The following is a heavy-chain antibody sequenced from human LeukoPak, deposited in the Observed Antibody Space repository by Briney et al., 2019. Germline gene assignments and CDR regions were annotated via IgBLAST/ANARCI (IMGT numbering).Heavy chain of an antibody. D-gene: IGHD2-15*01. CDR2: ISWNSGSI. Sequence: PGGSLRLSCAASGFTFEDYAMHWVRQAPGKGLEWVSGISWNSGSIGYADSVKGRFTISRDNAKNSLYLQMNSLRAEDMALYYCAKDMSRGDCSGGSCYADAFDIWGQGTMVTVSS. V-gene: IGHV3-9*03. CDR1: GFTFEDYA. J-gene: IGHJ3*02. CDR3: AKDMSRGDCSGGSCYADAFDI.